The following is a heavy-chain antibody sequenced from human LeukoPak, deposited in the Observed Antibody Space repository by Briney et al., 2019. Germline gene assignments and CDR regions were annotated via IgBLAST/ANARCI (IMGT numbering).Heavy chain of an antibody. CDR2: IHYTGST. V-gene: IGHV4-59*11. CDR1: SYPIDSGHY. D-gene: IGHD3-10*01. Sequence: KPSETLSLTCTVSSYPIDSGHYWGWIRQPPGKGLECIGYIHYTGSTNYNPSLKSRVTISVDTSKNQFSLKLSSVTAADTAIYYCARGGYYGSGNDFRFDPWGQGTLVTVSS. CDR3: ARGGYYGSGNDFRFDP. J-gene: IGHJ5*02.